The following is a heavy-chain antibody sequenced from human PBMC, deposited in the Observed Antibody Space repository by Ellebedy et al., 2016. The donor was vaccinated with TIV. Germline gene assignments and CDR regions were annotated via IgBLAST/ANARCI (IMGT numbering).Heavy chain of an antibody. CDR2: ISAYNGNT. D-gene: IGHD2-15*01. Sequence: ASVKVSCKASGYTFTGYYMHWVRQAPGQGLEWMGWISAYNGNTNYAQKLQGRVTMTTDTSTSTAYMELRSLRSDDTAVYYCARDDCSGGSCYSASFDYWGQGTLVTVSS. CDR1: GYTFTGYY. V-gene: IGHV1-18*04. J-gene: IGHJ4*02. CDR3: ARDDCSGGSCYSASFDY.